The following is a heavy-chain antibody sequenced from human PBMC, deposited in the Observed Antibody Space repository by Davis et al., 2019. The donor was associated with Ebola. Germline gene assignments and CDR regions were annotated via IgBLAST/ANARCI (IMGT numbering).Heavy chain of an antibody. V-gene: IGHV3-21*01. J-gene: IGHJ4*02. CDR3: ARDRHYDFWSGYYIAAFDY. CDR2: ISGSGNTA. Sequence: GGSLRLSCAASGFSFDIFSMSWVRQAPGKGPEWVASISGSGNTAYYINSVKGRFTISRDNAKNSLYLQMNSLRAEDTAVYYCARDRHYDFWSGYYIAAFDYWGQGTLVTVSS. CDR1: GFSFDIFS. D-gene: IGHD3-3*01.